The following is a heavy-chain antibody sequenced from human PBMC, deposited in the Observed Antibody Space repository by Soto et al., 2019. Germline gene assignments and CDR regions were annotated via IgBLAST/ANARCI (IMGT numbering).Heavy chain of an antibody. CDR3: TRVPMTEFRYNWNPDY. CDR2: IRSKAYGGTT. J-gene: IGHJ4*02. CDR1: GFTFGDYA. Sequence: GGSLRLSCTASGFTFGDYAMSWFRQAPGKGLEWVGFIRSKAYGGTTEYAASVKGRFTISRDDSKSIAYLQMNSLKTEDTAVYYCTRVPMTEFRYNWNPDYWGQGTLVTVSS. D-gene: IGHD1-1*01. V-gene: IGHV3-49*03.